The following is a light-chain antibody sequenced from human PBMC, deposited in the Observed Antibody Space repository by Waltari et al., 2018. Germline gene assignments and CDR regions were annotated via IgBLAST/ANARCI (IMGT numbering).Light chain of an antibody. CDR1: QTVGTH. V-gene: IGKV3-11*01. J-gene: IGKJ3*01. CDR3: QHRDNWLFT. Sequence: VLTQSPVTLSLSTGERPTLSCRASQTVGTHLAWYQHNPGQAPRLLIYNASLRASGIPARFSGSGSGTDFTLTISHLEPEDFAFYYCQHRDNWLFTFGPGTKVEVK. CDR2: NAS.